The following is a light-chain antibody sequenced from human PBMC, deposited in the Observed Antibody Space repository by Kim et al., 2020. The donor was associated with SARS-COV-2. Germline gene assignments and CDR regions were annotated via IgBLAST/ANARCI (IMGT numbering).Light chain of an antibody. CDR1: SNDVGGYDY. Sequence: GQSVPISCTGTSNDVGGYDYVSWYQQHPGKAPKLMIYEVTKRPSGVPDRFSGSKSGNTASLTVSGLQAEDEADYYCSSYAGSSIFVFGTGTKVTVL. CDR2: EVT. J-gene: IGLJ1*01. CDR3: SSYAGSSIFV. V-gene: IGLV2-8*01.